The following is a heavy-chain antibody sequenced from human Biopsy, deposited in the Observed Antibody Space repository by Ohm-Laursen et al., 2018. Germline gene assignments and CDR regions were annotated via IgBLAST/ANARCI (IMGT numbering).Heavy chain of an antibody. CDR2: IIPDPAFGKV. J-gene: IGHJ4*02. Sequence: ASVKVSCKASGGTLSSHGIGWARQAPGQGLEWMGGIIPDPAFGKVSYGQKLEGRVTFTADESATTAYMELSSLRPEDTAFYYCARDPLYFDFWSGFFDTWGQGTLVTVSS. CDR1: GGTLSSHG. V-gene: IGHV1-69*13. CDR3: ARDPLYFDFWSGFFDT. D-gene: IGHD3-3*01.